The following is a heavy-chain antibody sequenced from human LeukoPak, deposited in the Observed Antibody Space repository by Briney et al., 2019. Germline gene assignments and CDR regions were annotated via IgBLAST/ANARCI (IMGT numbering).Heavy chain of an antibody. V-gene: IGHV3-30*01. J-gene: IGHJ4*02. CDR3: ARVAGYYSNFDY. Sequence: GGSLRLSCAASGFTFSSYAMYWVRQAPGKGLEWVAVISYDGSNKYYADSVKGRFTISRDNSKNTLYLQMNSLRAEDTAVYYCARVAGYYSNFDYWGQGTLVTVSS. D-gene: IGHD3-22*01. CDR1: GFTFSSYA. CDR2: ISYDGSNK.